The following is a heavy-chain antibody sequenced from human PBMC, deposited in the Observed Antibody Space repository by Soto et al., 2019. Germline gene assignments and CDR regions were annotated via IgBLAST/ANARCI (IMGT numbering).Heavy chain of an antibody. V-gene: IGHV3-23*01. CDR1: GFTFSSYA. CDR2: ISGSGGST. Sequence: HPGGSLRLSCAASGFTFSSYAMSWVRQAPGKGLEWVSAISGSGGSTYYADSVKGRFTISRDNSKNTLYLQMNSLRAEDTAVYYCAKSTLGGYSSGWHSTDTETYYFDYWGQGTLVTVSS. J-gene: IGHJ4*02. D-gene: IGHD6-19*01. CDR3: AKSTLGGYSSGWHSTDTETYYFDY.